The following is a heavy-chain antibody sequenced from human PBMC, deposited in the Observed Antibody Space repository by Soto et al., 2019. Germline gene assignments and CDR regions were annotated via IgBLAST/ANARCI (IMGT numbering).Heavy chain of an antibody. D-gene: IGHD2-21*01. CDR2: ISHDGSND. CDR1: GFTFNTYA. Sequence: SLRLSCAASGFTFNTYAMDWVRQAPGRGLEWVAVISHDGSNDYHADSVKGRFTISRDNSKNTLYLQMNSLRTEDTAVYYCARGGHIGHFDFWGQGTLVTVSS. CDR3: ARGGHIGHFDF. J-gene: IGHJ4*02. V-gene: IGHV3-30-3*01.